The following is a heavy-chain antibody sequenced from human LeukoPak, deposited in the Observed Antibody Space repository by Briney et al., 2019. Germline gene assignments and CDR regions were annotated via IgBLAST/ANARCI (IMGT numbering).Heavy chain of an antibody. Sequence: GGSLRLSCAASGFSLSTYWMNWVRQAPGKGLVWVSRINTDGSATTYADSVKGRFTISRDNAKNTLYLQMGSLRAEDTAMYYCAELGITMIGGVWGKGTTVTISS. V-gene: IGHV3-74*01. D-gene: IGHD3-10*02. J-gene: IGHJ6*04. CDR3: AELGITMIGGV. CDR2: INTDGSAT. CDR1: GFSLSTYW.